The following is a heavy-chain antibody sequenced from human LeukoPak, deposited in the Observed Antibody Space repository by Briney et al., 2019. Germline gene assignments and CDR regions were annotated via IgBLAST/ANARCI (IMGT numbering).Heavy chain of an antibody. CDR2: INPNSGGT. CDR3: AREEWYYGSGSYYKVRWFDP. V-gene: IGHV1-2*02. CDR1: GYTFTGYY. D-gene: IGHD3-10*01. Sequence: ASVKVSCKASGYTFTGYYMHWVRQAPGQGLEWMGWINPNSGGTNYAQKFQGRVTMTRDTSISTAYMELSRLRSDDTAVYYCAREEWYYGSGSYYKVRWFDPWGQGTLVTVSS. J-gene: IGHJ5*02.